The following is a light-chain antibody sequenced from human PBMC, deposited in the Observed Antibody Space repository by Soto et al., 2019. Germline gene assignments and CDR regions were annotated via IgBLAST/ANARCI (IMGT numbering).Light chain of an antibody. J-gene: IGLJ2*01. Sequence: PVLTQPPSGYGLHGQSVTISCARTSSDVGGYNYVSWYQQHPGNAPKLIVYEVTKRPSGVPDRFSGSKSGNTASLTVSGLQAEDEADYYCNSYAGSDNFVVFGGGTKVTV. CDR2: EVT. CDR1: SSDVGGYNY. V-gene: IGLV2-8*01. CDR3: NSYAGSDNFVV.